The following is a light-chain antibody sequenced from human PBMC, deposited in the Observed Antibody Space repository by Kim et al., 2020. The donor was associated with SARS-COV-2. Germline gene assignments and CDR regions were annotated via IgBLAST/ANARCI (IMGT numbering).Light chain of an antibody. CDR3: GSRDNNRPGV. CDR1: SLRKYP. J-gene: IGLJ3*02. CDR2: DKK. V-gene: IGLV3-19*01. Sequence: ALGQKVRITCQGDSLRKYPTIWYRVKPGQAPILVVHDKKNVRPSGGPDRFSGSNSGNTAFLTITGAYVEDESAYYCGSRDNNRPGVFGGGTQLTVL.